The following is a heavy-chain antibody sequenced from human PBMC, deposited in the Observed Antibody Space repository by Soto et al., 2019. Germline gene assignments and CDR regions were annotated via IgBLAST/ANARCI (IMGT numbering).Heavy chain of an antibody. V-gene: IGHV1-69*12. Sequence: QVQLVQSGAEVKKPGSSVKVSCKASGGTFSSYAISWVRQAPGQGLEWMGGIIPIFGTVNYAQKLQGRVTITANESTSTAYMELSSLRYEDTAVYYCASDYYDSSGYLAPGEDYYGMDVWGQGTTVTVSS. J-gene: IGHJ6*02. CDR1: GGTFSSYA. CDR3: ASDYYDSSGYLAPGEDYYGMDV. D-gene: IGHD3-22*01. CDR2: IIPIFGTV.